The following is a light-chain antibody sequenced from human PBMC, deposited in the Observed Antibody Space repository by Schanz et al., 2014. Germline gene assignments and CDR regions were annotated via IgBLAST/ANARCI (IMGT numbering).Light chain of an antibody. V-gene: IGLV2-14*02. CDR1: SSDVGSYNL. J-gene: IGLJ3*02. CDR2: EVN. CDR3: SSYTSIGTRV. Sequence: QSALTQPASVSGSPGQSITISCTGTSSDVGSYNLVSWYQQHPGEAPKLLIYEVNKRPSGVPDRFSGSKSGNTASLTVSGLQAEDEADYYCSSYTSIGTRVFGGGTKVTVL.